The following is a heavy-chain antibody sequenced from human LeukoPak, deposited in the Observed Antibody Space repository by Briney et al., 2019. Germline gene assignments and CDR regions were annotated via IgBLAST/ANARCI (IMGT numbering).Heavy chain of an antibody. D-gene: IGHD6-13*01. CDR1: RFTFSSYA. CDR3: ARDLSHDSSWNINS. Sequence: GGSLRLSCAASRFTFSSYAMSWVRQAPGKGLEWVSMIHSGGGTYYADSVQGRFTISRDIPKNTLYLQMNSLRVEDTAIYYCARDLSHDSSWNINSWGQGTLVTVSS. V-gene: IGHV3-23*01. CDR2: IHSGGGT. J-gene: IGHJ5*02.